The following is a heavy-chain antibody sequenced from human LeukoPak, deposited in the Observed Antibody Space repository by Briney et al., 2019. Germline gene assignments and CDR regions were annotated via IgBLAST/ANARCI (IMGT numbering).Heavy chain of an antibody. CDR1: GFTFSSYW. J-gene: IGHJ4*02. D-gene: IGHD6-13*01. CDR3: AKDQGIAAADYFDY. CDR2: INSDGSTT. V-gene: IGHV3-74*01. Sequence: PGGSLRLSCVASGFTFSSYWMHWVRQAPGEGLVWVSRINSDGSTTTYADSVKGRFTISRDNAKNTLYLQMNSLRAEDTAVYYCAKDQGIAAADYFDYWGQGTLVTVSS.